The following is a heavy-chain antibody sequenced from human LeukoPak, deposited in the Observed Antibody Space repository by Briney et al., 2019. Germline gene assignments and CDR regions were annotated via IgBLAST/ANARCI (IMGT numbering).Heavy chain of an antibody. CDR3: ARAVTTVTTPNYFDY. J-gene: IGHJ4*02. CDR1: GGSFSGYY. V-gene: IGHV4-34*01. Sequence: PSVTLSLTCAVYGGSFSGYYWSWIRQPPGKGLEWIGEINHSGSTNYNPSLKSRVTISVDTSKNQFSLKLSSVTAADTAVYYCARAVTTVTTPNYFDYWGQGTLVTVSS. CDR2: INHSGST. D-gene: IGHD4-17*01.